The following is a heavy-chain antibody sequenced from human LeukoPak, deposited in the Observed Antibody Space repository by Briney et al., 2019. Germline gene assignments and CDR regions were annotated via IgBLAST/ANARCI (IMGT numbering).Heavy chain of an antibody. CDR2: ISTTSDYI. V-gene: IGHV3-21*01. J-gene: IGHJ4*02. Sequence: GGSLRLSCAASGFTFSSYNMNWVRQAPGKGLEWVSSISTTSDYIYYADSVKGRFTISRDNAKNSLYLQMNSLRAEDTAVYYCASDPLSSSSFDYWGQGTLVTVSS. CDR3: ASDPLSSSSFDY. D-gene: IGHD6-13*01. CDR1: GFTFSSYN.